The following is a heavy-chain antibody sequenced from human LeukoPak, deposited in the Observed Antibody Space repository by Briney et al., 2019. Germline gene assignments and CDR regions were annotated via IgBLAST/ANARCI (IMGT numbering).Heavy chain of an antibody. V-gene: IGHV3-7*01. Sequence: PGGSLRLSCAASGFTFSSYWMSWVRQAPGKGLECVANIKQDGSEKYYVDSVKGRFTISRDNAKNSLYLQMNSLRAEDTAVYYCARDVEFIIAAAGHGSDYWGQGTLVTVSS. CDR2: IKQDGSEK. D-gene: IGHD6-13*01. J-gene: IGHJ4*02. CDR1: GFTFSSYW. CDR3: ARDVEFIIAAAGHGSDY.